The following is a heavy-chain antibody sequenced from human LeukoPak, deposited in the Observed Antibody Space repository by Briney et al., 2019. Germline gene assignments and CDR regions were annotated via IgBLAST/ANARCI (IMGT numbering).Heavy chain of an antibody. J-gene: IGHJ6*03. CDR1: GGTFSSYA. Sequence: ASVKVSCEASGGTFSSYAISWVRQAPGQGLEWMGGMIPIFGTANYAQKFQGRVTITTDESTSTAYMELSSLRSEDTAVYYCATGPAAMPNYYYYMDVWGKGTTVTVSS. V-gene: IGHV1-69*05. CDR2: MIPIFGTA. CDR3: ATGPAAMPNYYYYMDV. D-gene: IGHD2-2*01.